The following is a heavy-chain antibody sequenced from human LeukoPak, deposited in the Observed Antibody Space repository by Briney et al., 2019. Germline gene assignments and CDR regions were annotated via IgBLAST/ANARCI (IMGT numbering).Heavy chain of an antibody. V-gene: IGHV1-18*01. J-gene: IGHJ4*02. Sequence: GASVKVSCKASGYTFTSYCISWGRPAPGQGLEWMGWINAYNGNTNYAQKLQGRVTMTTDTSTSTAYMELRSLRSDDTAVYYCARVPAVFGVVIDGYYFDYWGQGTLVTVSS. CDR3: ARVPAVFGVVIDGYYFDY. D-gene: IGHD3-3*01. CDR1: GYTFTSYC. CDR2: INAYNGNT.